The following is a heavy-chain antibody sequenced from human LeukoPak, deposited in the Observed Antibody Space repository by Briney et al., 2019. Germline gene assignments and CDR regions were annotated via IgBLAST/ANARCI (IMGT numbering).Heavy chain of an antibody. J-gene: IGHJ6*02. Sequence: GASVKVSCKASGYTFTSYGISWVRQATGQGLEWMGWISAYNGNTNYAQKLQGRVTMTSDTSTSTAYMELRSLRSDDTAVYYCARVSSRWYYYYGMDVWGQGTTVTVSS. CDR3: ARVSSRWYYYYGMDV. D-gene: IGHD2-2*01. CDR1: GYTFTSYG. V-gene: IGHV1-18*01. CDR2: ISAYNGNT.